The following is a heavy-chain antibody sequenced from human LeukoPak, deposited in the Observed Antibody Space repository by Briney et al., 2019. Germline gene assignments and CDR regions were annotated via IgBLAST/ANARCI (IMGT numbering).Heavy chain of an antibody. J-gene: IGHJ4*02. CDR1: SGSISTSNYY. CDR2: IFYSGST. D-gene: IGHD5-12*01. Sequence: SETLSLTCTVSSGSISTSNYYWGWVRQPPGKALEWIGNIFYSGSTYYSPSLKSRVTISVDTSKNQFSLKLSSVTAADTAVYYCARDLRYSGYVFPLDYWGQGTLVTVSS. V-gene: IGHV4-39*07. CDR3: ARDLRYSGYVFPLDY.